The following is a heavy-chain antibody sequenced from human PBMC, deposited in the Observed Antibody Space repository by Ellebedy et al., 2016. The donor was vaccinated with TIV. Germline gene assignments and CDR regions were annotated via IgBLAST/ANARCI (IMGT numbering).Heavy chain of an antibody. V-gene: IGHV4-39*07. Sequence: MPSETLSLTCTVSGGSISSGGYYWSWIRQPPGKGLEWIGELTQSGSTNYNPSLKSRVTISVDTSKNQLSLKLNSVTAADTAVYYCARLVNYGDGYWYFDLWGRGTLVIVSS. CDR3: ARLVNYGDGYWYFDL. CDR2: LTQSGST. D-gene: IGHD4-17*01. CDR1: GGSISSGGYY. J-gene: IGHJ2*01.